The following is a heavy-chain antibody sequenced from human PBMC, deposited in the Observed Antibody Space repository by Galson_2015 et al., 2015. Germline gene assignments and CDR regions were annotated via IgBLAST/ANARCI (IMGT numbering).Heavy chain of an antibody. CDR2: IFYSGNT. CDR1: GGSISSGDYY. V-gene: IGHV4-31*11. D-gene: IGHD4-17*01. J-gene: IGHJ4*02. CDR3: ARTTVTTLRFDY. Sequence: TLSLTCDVSGGSISSGDYYWSWIRQFPGEGLEWIGYIFYSGNTYYNPSLRSRLTISADTSKNQFSLKLSSVTAADTAVYYCARTTVTTLRFDYWGQGTLVTVSS.